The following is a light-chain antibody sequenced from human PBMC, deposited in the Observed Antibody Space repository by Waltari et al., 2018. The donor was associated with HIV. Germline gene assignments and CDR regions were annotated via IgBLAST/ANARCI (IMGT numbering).Light chain of an antibody. V-gene: IGLV1-47*01. CDR1: NSNIGSNA. J-gene: IGLJ2*01. CDR2: RSS. CDR3: ATWDDNLSGVL. Sequence: QSVLTQPPSASGTPGQGVTMSCSGSNSNIGSNAVFWYQQLPGTAPKLLIYRSSQRPSGVPDRFSASKSGTSGSLAISGLRSEDEADYYCATWDDNLSGVLFGGGTRLNVL.